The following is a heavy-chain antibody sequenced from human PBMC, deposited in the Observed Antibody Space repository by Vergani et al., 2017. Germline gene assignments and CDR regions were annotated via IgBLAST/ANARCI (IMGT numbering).Heavy chain of an antibody. J-gene: IGHJ6*02. V-gene: IGHV3-9*01. Sequence: EVQLLESGGGSAQPGESLRLSCVASGFRFDDHAMHWVRQGPGKGLEWVAGISWRSESVGYADSVKGRFTISRDNAKNSLYLQMNSLRAEDTAVYYCARDLEELPDYYDSSGYYHANGMDVWGQGTTVTVSS. CDR2: ISWRSESV. CDR3: ARDLEELPDYYDSSGYYHANGMDV. D-gene: IGHD3-22*01. CDR1: GFRFDDHA.